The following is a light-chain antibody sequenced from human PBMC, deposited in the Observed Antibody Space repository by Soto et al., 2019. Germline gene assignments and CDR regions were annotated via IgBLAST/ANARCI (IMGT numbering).Light chain of an antibody. J-gene: IGKJ1*01. Sequence: DIQVTQSPSTLSASVGDRVTISCRASQSTSTWLAWYQQKPGKAPKLLIYDASVLETGVSSRFSGSGAGTDVTLTISGLQPDDSATYYCQYYTTYSWTFGQGPKVE. V-gene: IGKV1-5*01. CDR2: DAS. CDR1: QSTSTW. CDR3: QYYTTYSWT.